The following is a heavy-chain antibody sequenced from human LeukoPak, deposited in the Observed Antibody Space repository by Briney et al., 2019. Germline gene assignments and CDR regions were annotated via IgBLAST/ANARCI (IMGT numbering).Heavy chain of an antibody. CDR3: ARLGAAADYFDY. CDR2: INSDGSTT. CDR1: GLTFSSYA. D-gene: IGHD6-13*01. Sequence: GGSLRLSCAASGLTFSSYAMNWVRQASGKGLVWVSRINSDGSTTTYADSVKGRFTISRDYAKNTLYLQMNILRAEDTAVYYCARLGAAADYFDYWGQGTLVTVSS. J-gene: IGHJ4*02. V-gene: IGHV3-74*01.